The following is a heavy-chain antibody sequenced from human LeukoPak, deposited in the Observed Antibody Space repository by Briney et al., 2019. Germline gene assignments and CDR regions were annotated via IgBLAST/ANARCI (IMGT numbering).Heavy chain of an antibody. D-gene: IGHD2-2*01. CDR2: INHSGST. J-gene: IGHJ4*02. CDR3: ARGLVVVPAAIRIGGFDY. V-gene: IGHV4-39*07. Sequence: SETLSLTCTVSVGSISSSDYYWSWIRQPPGKGLEWIGEINHSGSTNYNPSLKSRVTISVDTSKNQFSLKLSSVTAADTAVYYCARGLVVVPAAIRIGGFDYWGQGTLVTVSS. CDR1: VGSISSSDYY.